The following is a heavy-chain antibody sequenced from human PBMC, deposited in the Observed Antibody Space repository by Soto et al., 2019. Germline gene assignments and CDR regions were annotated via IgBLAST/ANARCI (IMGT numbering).Heavy chain of an antibody. J-gene: IGHJ6*02. V-gene: IGHV4-38-2*02. CDR3: ARDLDYYDSSGPRLGMDV. Sequence: SETLSLTCAVSGYSISSGYYWGWLRQPPGKGLEWIGSIYHGGSTYYNPSLNSRVTISVDTTNNHFSLILSSVTAADTAVYYCARDLDYYDSSGPRLGMDVWGQGTTVTVSS. D-gene: IGHD3-22*01. CDR2: IYHGGST. CDR1: GYSISSGYY.